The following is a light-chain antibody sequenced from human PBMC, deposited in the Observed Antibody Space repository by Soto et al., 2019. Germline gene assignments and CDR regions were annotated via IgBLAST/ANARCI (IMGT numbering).Light chain of an antibody. CDR1: ESVGSY. J-gene: IGKJ4*01. V-gene: IGKV3-11*01. Sequence: EIVLTQSPATLSLSPGERATLSCRASESVGSYLAWYQQKPDQAPRLLIYDASNRAPGIPARFSGSGSGTDFTLTISSLEPEDFAVYYCQQRNTRPPLTFGGGTKVEIQ. CDR2: DAS. CDR3: QQRNTRPPLT.